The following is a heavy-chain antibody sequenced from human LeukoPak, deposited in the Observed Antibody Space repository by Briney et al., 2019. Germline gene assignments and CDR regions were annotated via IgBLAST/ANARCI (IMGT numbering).Heavy chain of an antibody. CDR2: INPNSGST. V-gene: IGHV1-2*02. CDR3: ARAMGFDWFDP. CDR1: GYTFTGYY. J-gene: IGHJ5*02. Sequence: ASVKVSCKASGYTFTGYYMHWVRQAPGQGLEWMGWINPNSGSTNYAQKFQGRVTMTRDTSISTAYMELSRLRSDDTAVYYCARAMGFDWFDPWGQGTLVTVSS.